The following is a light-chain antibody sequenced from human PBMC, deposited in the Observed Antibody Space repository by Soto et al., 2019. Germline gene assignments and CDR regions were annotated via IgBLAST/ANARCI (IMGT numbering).Light chain of an antibody. V-gene: IGKV1-5*03. CDR2: KAS. J-gene: IGKJ2*01. Sequence: DIQMTQSPSTLSASVGYRVTITCRASQSISIWLAWYQQNPGKAPKLLIYKASSLESGVASRFSGSVSGAEFTLTISSLQHDDFETYYCQQYNSYPYTFGQGTKLEIK. CDR3: QQYNSYPYT. CDR1: QSISIW.